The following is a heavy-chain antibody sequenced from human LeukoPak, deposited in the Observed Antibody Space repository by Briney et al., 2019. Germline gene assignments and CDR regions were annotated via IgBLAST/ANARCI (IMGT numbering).Heavy chain of an antibody. CDR1: GGSLTSSSYY. J-gene: IGHJ6*03. D-gene: IGHD4-11*01. CDR2: IYYSGST. CDR3: ARPTSYSNYDYYYYMDV. Sequence: SETLSLTCTVSGGSLTSSSYYWGWIRQPPGKGLEWIASIYYSGSTYYNPSPKSRVPISVDTPKNQFSLTLSSVTAADTAVYYCARPTSYSNYDYYYYMDVWGKGTTVTVSS. V-gene: IGHV4-39*01.